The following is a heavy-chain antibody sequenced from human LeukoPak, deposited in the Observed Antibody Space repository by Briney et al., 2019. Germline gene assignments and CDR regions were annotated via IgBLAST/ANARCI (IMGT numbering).Heavy chain of an antibody. Sequence: SETLSLTCAVHGGSFRAYFWSWIRQSPGKGLEWIGEINHSGDTNYNPSLKNRVTISSDTSKDQFSLKLSSVTAADTAIYYCAREANSYDSGTYAWFDYWGQGTLVTVSS. CDR2: INHSGDT. CDR3: AREANSYDSGTYAWFDY. D-gene: IGHD3-10*01. J-gene: IGHJ4*02. V-gene: IGHV4-34*01. CDR1: GGSFRAYF.